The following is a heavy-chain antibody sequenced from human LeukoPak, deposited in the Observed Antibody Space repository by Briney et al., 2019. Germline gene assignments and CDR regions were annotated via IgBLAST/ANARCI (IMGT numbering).Heavy chain of an antibody. D-gene: IGHD3-10*01. V-gene: IGHV1-18*04. CDR1: GYTFTGYN. Sequence: GASVKVSCKASGYTFTGYNIHWVRQAPGQGLEWMGWISAYNGNTNYAQKLQGRVTMTTDTSTSTAYMELRSLRSDDTAVYYCTRVYSGSYFDYWGQGTLVTVSS. J-gene: IGHJ4*02. CDR3: TRVYSGSYFDY. CDR2: ISAYNGNT.